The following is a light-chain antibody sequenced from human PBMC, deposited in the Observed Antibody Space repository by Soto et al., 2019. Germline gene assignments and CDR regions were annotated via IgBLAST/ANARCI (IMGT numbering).Light chain of an antibody. CDR2: DAS. V-gene: IGKV3-11*01. J-gene: IGKJ4*01. CDR3: QQRRSWPIT. CDR1: QSLDYY. Sequence: IVLTQSPATLSLSPGERATLSCRASQSLDYYLAWYQQKPGQAPRLLIYDASNMATGVPARFSGSGSGTDFTLTINSLEPEDFGVYYCQQRRSWPITFGGGTMVEIK.